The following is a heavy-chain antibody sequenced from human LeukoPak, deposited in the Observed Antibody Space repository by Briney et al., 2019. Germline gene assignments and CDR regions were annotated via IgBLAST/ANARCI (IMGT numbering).Heavy chain of an antibody. Sequence: GGSLRLSCAASGFTVSNNYMDWIRQAPGKGLEWVSIIYSGGNTYYADSVKGRFTVSRDNPKNTLYLQMNSLRAEDTAVYYCTRGGGSYHWGQGTLVTVSS. CDR1: GFTVSNNY. V-gene: IGHV3-53*01. J-gene: IGHJ4*02. CDR3: TRGGGSYH. CDR2: IYSGGNT. D-gene: IGHD1-26*01.